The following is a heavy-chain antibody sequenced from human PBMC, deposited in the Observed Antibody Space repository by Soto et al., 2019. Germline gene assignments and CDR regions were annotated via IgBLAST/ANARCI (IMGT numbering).Heavy chain of an antibody. V-gene: IGHV4-59*08. CDR3: ARHRHYDFWSGYSYYFDY. Sequence: SETLSLTCTVSGGSISSYYWSWIRQPPGKGLEWIGYIYYSGSTNYNPSLKSRVTISVDTSKNQFSLKLSSVTAADTAVYYCARHRHYDFWSGYSYYFDYWGQGTLVTVSS. D-gene: IGHD3-3*01. CDR2: IYYSGST. J-gene: IGHJ4*02. CDR1: GGSISSYY.